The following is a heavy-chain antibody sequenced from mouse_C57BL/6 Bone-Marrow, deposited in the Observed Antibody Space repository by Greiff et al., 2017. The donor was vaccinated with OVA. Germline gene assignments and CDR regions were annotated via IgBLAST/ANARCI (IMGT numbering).Heavy chain of an antibody. D-gene: IGHD3-2*02. Sequence: QVQLQQSGAELARPGASVKLSCKASGYTFTSYGISWVKQRTGQGLEWIGEIYPRSGNTYYNEKFKGKATLPADKSSSTAYMELRSLTSEDSAVYFCTAQATGDYWGQGTTLTVSS. CDR1: GYTFTSYG. V-gene: IGHV1-81*01. J-gene: IGHJ2*01. CDR2: IYPRSGNT. CDR3: TAQATGDY.